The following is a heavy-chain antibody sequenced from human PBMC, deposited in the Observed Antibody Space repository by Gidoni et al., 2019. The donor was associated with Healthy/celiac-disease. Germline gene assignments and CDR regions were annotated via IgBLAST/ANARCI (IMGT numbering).Heavy chain of an antibody. CDR3: ARGAEVVAHYYYYSMDV. CDR2: IWYDGSNK. J-gene: IGHJ6*02. CDR1: GFPFSSYG. D-gene: IGHD2-15*01. Sequence: QVQLVESGGGVVQPGRSLSLSCAASGFPFSSYGMHWVRQAPGKGLEWVAVIWYDGSNKYYADSVKGRFTISRDNSKNTLYLQMNSLRAEDTAVYYCARGAEVVAHYYYYSMDVWGQGTTVTVSS. V-gene: IGHV3-33*01.